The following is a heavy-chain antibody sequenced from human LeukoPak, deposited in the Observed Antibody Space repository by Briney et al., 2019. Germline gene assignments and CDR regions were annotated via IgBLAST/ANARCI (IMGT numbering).Heavy chain of an antibody. CDR3: ATFWNGDFDH. Sequence: QPGGSLRLSCAASGFTFSNFWMSWVRQAPRKGLEWVANIKKDGSEKYYVDSVKGRFTISRDNTKNSVYLQMNSLRAEDTAVYYCATFWNGDFDHRGQGTLVTVSS. D-gene: IGHD1-1*01. CDR2: IKKDGSEK. V-gene: IGHV3-7*03. CDR1: GFTFSNFW. J-gene: IGHJ4*02.